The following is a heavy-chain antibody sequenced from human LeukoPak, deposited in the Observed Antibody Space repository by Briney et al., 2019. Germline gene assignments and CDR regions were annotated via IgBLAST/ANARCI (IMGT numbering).Heavy chain of an antibody. CDR1: GVTFSRDG. V-gene: IGHV3-33*08. CDR3: ARGSSGYYFDAFDI. CDR2: IWYGGSNN. D-gene: IGHD3-22*01. Sequence: GGSLRLSCAASGVTFSRDGMHGVRQAPGKGREWGAVIWYGGSNNYYADSVKGRFTISRDNSKNPLYLQMNSLRAEDTAVYYCARGSSGYYFDAFDIWGQGTMVTVSS. J-gene: IGHJ3*02.